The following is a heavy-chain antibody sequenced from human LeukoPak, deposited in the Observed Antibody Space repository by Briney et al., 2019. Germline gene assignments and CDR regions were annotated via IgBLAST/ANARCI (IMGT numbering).Heavy chain of an antibody. V-gene: IGHV4-59*01. CDR1: GDSISTYY. CDR3: ARGVAGYGPYDY. D-gene: IGHD5-12*01. Sequence: SETLSLTCTVSGDSISTYYWSWIRQPPGKGLEWIGYMYYSGSTNYNPSLKSRVTISLDTPKNQFSLRLNSVTAADTAVYYCARGVAGYGPYDYWGQGALVTVSS. CDR2: MYYSGST. J-gene: IGHJ4*02.